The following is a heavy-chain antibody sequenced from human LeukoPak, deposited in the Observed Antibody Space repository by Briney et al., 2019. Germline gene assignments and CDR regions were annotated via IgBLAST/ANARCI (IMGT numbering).Heavy chain of an antibody. V-gene: IGHV3-23*01. J-gene: IGHJ4*02. CDR1: GFTFSSYA. D-gene: IGHD3-9*01. CDR3: ARLGKGLRYFDWSPPFDY. CDR2: MSYSGSST. Sequence: GGSLRLSCAASGFTFSSYAMNWVRQAPGKGLEWVSAMSYSGSSTYYADSVKGRFTISRDNSKNTLYLQMNSLRAEDTAVYYCARLGKGLRYFDWSPPFDYWGQGTLVTVSS.